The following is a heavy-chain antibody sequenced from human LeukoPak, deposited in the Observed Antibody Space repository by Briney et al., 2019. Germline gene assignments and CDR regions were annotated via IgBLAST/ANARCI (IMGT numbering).Heavy chain of an antibody. CDR1: AFTFSSYT. Sequence: GGSLRLSCAASAFTFSSYTMNWVRQAPGKGLEWVSSISYSSNYIYYADSVKGRFIISRDNAKNSLYLQMNSLRAEDTAVYYCAELGITMIGGVWGKGTTVTISS. CDR2: ISYSSNYI. J-gene: IGHJ6*04. D-gene: IGHD3-10*02. CDR3: AELGITMIGGV. V-gene: IGHV3-21*01.